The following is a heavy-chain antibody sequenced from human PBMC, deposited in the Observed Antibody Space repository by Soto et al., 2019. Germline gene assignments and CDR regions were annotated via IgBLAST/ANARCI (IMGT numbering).Heavy chain of an antibody. V-gene: IGHV4-61*01. CDR1: GGSVSSGSYY. CDR2: IYYSGST. D-gene: IGHD3-9*01. Sequence: PSETLSLTCTVSGGSVSSGSYYWSWIRQPPGKGLEWIGYIYYSGSTNYNPSLKSRVTISVDTSKNQFSLKLSSVTAADTAVYYCARKRRYFSWFDPWGQGTRVTVSS. CDR3: ARKRRYFSWFDP. J-gene: IGHJ5*02.